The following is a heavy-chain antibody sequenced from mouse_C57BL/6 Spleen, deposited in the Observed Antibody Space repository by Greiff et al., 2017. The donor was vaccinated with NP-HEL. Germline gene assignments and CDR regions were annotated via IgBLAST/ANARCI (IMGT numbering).Heavy chain of an antibody. CDR3: APGGYGSSEGYAMDY. J-gene: IGHJ4*01. CDR2: IHPNSGST. Sequence: QVQLQQPGAELVKPGASVKLSCKASGYTFTSYWMHWVKQRPGQGLEWIGMIHPNSGSTNYNEKFKSKATLTVDKSSSTAYMQLSSLTSEDSAVYDCAPGGYGSSEGYAMDYWGQGTSVTVSS. V-gene: IGHV1-64*01. CDR1: GYTFTSYW. D-gene: IGHD1-1*01.